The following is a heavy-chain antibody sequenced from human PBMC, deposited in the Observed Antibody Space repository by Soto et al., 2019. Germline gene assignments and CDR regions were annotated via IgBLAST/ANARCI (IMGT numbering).Heavy chain of an antibody. CDR3: ARESREGIIAVAGTGFFY. V-gene: IGHV1-69*06. Sequence: SVKVSCKASGGTFSSYAISWVRQAPVQGLEWMGGIIPIFGTANYAQKFQGRVTITADKSTSTAYMELSSLRSEDTAVYYCARESREGIIAVAGTGFFYWGQGTLVTVSS. CDR1: GGTFSSYA. J-gene: IGHJ4*02. D-gene: IGHD6-19*01. CDR2: IIPIFGTA.